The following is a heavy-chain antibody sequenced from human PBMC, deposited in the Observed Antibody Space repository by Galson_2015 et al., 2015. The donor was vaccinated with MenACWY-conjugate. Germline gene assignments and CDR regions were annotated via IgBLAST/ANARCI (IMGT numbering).Heavy chain of an antibody. CDR2: IRDTGSL. CDR1: GGSISSPY. Sequence: SETLSLTCPVSGGSISSPYWSWFRQPPGKGLEWIAYIRDTGSLKDNPSLKSRVTMSADKSNNQFSLRLISVTAADTAVYYCARIPTWGSSFGSFDYWGQGILVAVSS. CDR3: ARIPTWGSSFGSFDY. V-gene: IGHV4-59*08. D-gene: IGHD5-18*01. J-gene: IGHJ4*02.